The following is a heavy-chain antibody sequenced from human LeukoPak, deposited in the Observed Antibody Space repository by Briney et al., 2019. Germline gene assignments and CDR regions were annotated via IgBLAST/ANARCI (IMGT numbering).Heavy chain of an antibody. D-gene: IGHD3-22*01. CDR1: GFNFSDYY. J-gene: IGHJ2*01. CDR3: ARAPYDSSGYQYWYFDL. CDR2: ISSSSSYT. V-gene: IGHV3-11*05. Sequence: GGSLRLSCEASGFNFSDYYMSWIRQAPGKGLEWVSYISSSSSYTNYADSLKGRFTVFRGNAKNSLYLQMNSLRAEDTAVYYCARAPYDSSGYQYWYFDLWGRGTLVTVSS.